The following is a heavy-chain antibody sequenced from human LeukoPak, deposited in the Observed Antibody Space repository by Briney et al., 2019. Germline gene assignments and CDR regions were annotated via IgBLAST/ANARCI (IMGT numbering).Heavy chain of an antibody. V-gene: IGHV3-23*01. CDR2: ISGSGGST. Sequence: GGSLRLSCAASGFTFSSYAMSWVRQAPGKGLEWVSAISGSGGSTYYADSVKGRFTISRDNAKNSLYLQMNSLRAEDTAVYYCARGSSPYGPSIDWGQGTLVTVSS. CDR1: GFTFSSYA. CDR3: ARGSSPYGPSID. D-gene: IGHD4-17*01. J-gene: IGHJ4*02.